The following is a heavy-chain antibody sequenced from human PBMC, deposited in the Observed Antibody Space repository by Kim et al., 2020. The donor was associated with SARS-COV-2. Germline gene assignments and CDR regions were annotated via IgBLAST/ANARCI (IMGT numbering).Heavy chain of an antibody. V-gene: IGHV1-8*01. CDR3: ARVYGDHYYYYYYGMDV. Sequence: ASVKVSCKASGYTFTSYDINWVRQATGQGLEWMGWMNPNSGNTGYAQKFQGRVTMTRNTSISTAYMELSSLRSEDTAVYYCARVYGDHYYYYYYGMDVWGQGTTVTVSS. D-gene: IGHD4-17*01. CDR1: GYTFTSYD. CDR2: MNPNSGNT. J-gene: IGHJ6*02.